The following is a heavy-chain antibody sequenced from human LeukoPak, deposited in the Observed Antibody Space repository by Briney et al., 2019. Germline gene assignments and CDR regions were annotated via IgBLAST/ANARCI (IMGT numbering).Heavy chain of an antibody. CDR1: GFNFGDYA. D-gene: IGHD6-13*01. Sequence: GGSLRLSCKASGFNFGDYAMSWVRQAPGKGLEWVGFIRSKANGETREYAASVKGRFTISRDDSKSIAYLQMNSLKTEDTAVYYCTRRPGSSSWYRVFDYWGQGTLVTVSS. CDR3: TRRPGSSSWYRVFDY. J-gene: IGHJ4*02. V-gene: IGHV3-49*04. CDR2: IRSKANGETR.